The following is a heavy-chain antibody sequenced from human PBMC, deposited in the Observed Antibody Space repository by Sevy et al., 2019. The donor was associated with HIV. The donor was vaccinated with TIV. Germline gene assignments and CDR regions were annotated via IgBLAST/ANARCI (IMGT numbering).Heavy chain of an antibody. CDR1: GGSINSNNW. Sequence: SETLSLTCAVSGGSINSNNWWSWVRQPPGKGLEWIGEIYHSGSINYNPSLKSRVTISVDKSKKQFSLKVNSVTAADTAVYYCASRLGFGELGGGYFDYWGQGTLVTVSS. D-gene: IGHD3-10*01. CDR3: ASRLGFGELGGGYFDY. V-gene: IGHV4-4*02. J-gene: IGHJ4*02. CDR2: IYHSGSI.